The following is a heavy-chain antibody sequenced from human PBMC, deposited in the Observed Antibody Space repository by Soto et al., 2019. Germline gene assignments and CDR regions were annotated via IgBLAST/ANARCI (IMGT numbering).Heavy chain of an antibody. J-gene: IGHJ4*02. D-gene: IGHD3-9*01. V-gene: IGHV1-46*01. Sequence: ASVKVSCKASGYTFTSYYMHWVRQAPGQGLEWMGIINPSGGSTSYAQKFQGRVNMTRDTSTSTVYMELSSLRSEDTAVYYCAWVNYDILTGYSKYYFDYWGQGTLVTVAS. CDR1: GYTFTSYY. CDR3: AWVNYDILTGYSKYYFDY. CDR2: INPSGGST.